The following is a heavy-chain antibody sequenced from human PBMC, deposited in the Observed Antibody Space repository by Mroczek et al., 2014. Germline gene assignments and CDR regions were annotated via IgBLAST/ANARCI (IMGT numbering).Heavy chain of an antibody. Sequence: QVQLQESGAGLLKPSETLSLTCAVYGGSFSGYYWSWIRQPPGKGLEWIGEINHSGSTNYNPSLKSRVTISVDTSKNQFSLKLSSVTAADTAVYYCARAPLPNSGGKTPSKVPRSPLDYWGQGTLVTVSS. D-gene: IGHD6-19*01. J-gene: IGHJ4*02. CDR3: ARAPLPNSGGKTPSKVPRSPLDY. CDR1: GGSFSGYY. CDR2: INHSGST. V-gene: IGHV4-34*01.